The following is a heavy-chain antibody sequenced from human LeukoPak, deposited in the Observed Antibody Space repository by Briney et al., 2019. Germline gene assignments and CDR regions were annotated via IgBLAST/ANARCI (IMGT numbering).Heavy chain of an antibody. V-gene: IGHV3-74*01. Sequence: PGGSLRLSCAASGFTFSSYWMHWVRQAPGKGLVWVTRINSDGSSTSYADSVKGRFTISRDNAKNTLYLHMNSLRAEDTAVYYCARDGYCSGGSCYLVAFDIWGQGTMVTVSS. D-gene: IGHD2-15*01. CDR2: INSDGSST. CDR1: GFTFSSYW. CDR3: ARDGYCSGGSCYLVAFDI. J-gene: IGHJ3*02.